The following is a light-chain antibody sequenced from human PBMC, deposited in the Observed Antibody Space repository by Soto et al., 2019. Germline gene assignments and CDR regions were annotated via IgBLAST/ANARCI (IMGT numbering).Light chain of an antibody. J-gene: IGKJ2*01. V-gene: IGKV3-15*01. CDR3: QQYNNWPYT. CDR1: LSVGSN. CDR2: DAS. Sequence: EIVLTHSPATLSVSPGERATLSCRASLSVGSNLAWYQQRPCQPPRLLIYDASTRATDIPARFSGGGSGTEFTLTISSLQSEDFAVYYCQQYNNWPYTFGQGTKLQIK.